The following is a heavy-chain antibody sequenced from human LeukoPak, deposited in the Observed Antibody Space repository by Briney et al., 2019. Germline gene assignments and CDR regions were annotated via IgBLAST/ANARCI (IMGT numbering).Heavy chain of an antibody. J-gene: IGHJ2*01. V-gene: IGHV3-30-3*01. CDR1: GFTFSSYA. CDR3: ARGYSSGWYTYRYFDL. D-gene: IGHD6-13*01. CDR2: ISYDGTNK. Sequence: QPGRSLRLSCAASGFTFSSYAMHWVRQAPGKGLEWVAVISYDGTNKYYADSVKGRFTISRDNSKNTLHLQMNSLRAEDTAVYYCARGYSSGWYTYRYFDLWGRGTLVTVSS.